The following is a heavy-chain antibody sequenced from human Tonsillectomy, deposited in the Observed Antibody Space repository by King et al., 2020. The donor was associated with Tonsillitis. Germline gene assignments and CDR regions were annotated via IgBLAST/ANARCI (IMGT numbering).Heavy chain of an antibody. Sequence: VQLVESGGGLVQPGGSLTLSCAASGFTFSGAAMHWVRPASGKGLEWVGLIRSKANSYATVYAGSVNGRFTVARDDSKKTAYLQVNSLKTEEPAVYYCTRGGDYDSGYYYGMDVWGQGTTVTVSS. D-gene: IGHD4-17*01. CDR1: GFTFSGAA. CDR2: IRSKANSYAT. CDR3: TRGGDYDSGYYYGMDV. V-gene: IGHV3-73*02. J-gene: IGHJ6*02.